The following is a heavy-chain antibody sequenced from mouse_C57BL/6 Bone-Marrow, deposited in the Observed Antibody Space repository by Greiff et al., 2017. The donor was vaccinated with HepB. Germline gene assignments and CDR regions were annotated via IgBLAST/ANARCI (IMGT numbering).Heavy chain of an antibody. CDR1: GFTFSDYY. V-gene: IGHV5-12*01. D-gene: IGHD1-3*01. CDR3: ARHGKTGNFDY. Sequence: EVQLVESGGGLVQPGGSLKLSCAASGFTFSDYYMYWVRQTPEKRLEWVAYISNGGGSTYYPDTVKGRFTISRDNAKNTRYLQMSRLKSEDTAMYYCARHGKTGNFDYWGQGTTLTVSS. CDR2: ISNGGGST. J-gene: IGHJ2*01.